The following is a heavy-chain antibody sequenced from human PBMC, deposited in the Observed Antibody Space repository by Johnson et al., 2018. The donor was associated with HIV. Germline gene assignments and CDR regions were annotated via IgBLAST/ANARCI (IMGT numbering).Heavy chain of an antibody. CDR1: GFTFSSYW. CDR2: IKSKTDGGTT. CDR3: NTGQLGGAFDI. V-gene: IGHV3-15*01. D-gene: IGHD6-13*01. Sequence: EVQLVESGGGLVQPGGSLRLSCAASGFTFSSYWMSWVRQAPGKGLEWVGRIKSKTDGGTTDYAAPVKGRFTISRDDSKNTLYLQMNSLKTEDTAVYYCNTGQLGGAFDIWGQGTMVTVSS. J-gene: IGHJ3*02.